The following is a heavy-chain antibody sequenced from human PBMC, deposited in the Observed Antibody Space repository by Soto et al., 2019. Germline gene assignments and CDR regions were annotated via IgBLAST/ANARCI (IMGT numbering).Heavy chain of an antibody. CDR1: GYTFTSYY. CDR3: ARGDNYYDSSGYYHYYYYCMDV. D-gene: IGHD3-22*01. V-gene: IGHV1-46*01. Sequence: ASVKVSCKASGYTFTSYYMHWVRQAPGQGLEWMGIINPSGGSTSYAQKFQGRVTMTRDTSTSTVYMELSSLRSEDTAVYYCARGDNYYDSSGYYHYYYYCMDVRGQATTVTVSS. J-gene: IGHJ6*02. CDR2: INPSGGST.